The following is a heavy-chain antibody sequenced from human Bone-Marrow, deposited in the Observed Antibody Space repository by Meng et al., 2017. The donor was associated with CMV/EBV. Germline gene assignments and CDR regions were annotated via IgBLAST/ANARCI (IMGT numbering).Heavy chain of an antibody. Sequence: SGGNFSSYGISWMRQAPGQRLEWMGGIIPIFGTGNYALKFQGRVTITRDESTSTAYMELRSLRSDDTAIYYCARDLGGNYYPSWFDPWGQGTLVTVSS. D-gene: IGHD3-10*01. J-gene: IGHJ5*02. CDR3: ARDLGGNYYPSWFDP. CDR2: IIPIFGTG. CDR1: GGNFSSYG. V-gene: IGHV1-69*05.